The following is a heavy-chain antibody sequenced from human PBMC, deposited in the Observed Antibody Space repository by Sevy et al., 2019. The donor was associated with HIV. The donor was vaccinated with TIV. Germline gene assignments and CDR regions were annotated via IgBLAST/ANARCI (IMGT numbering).Heavy chain of an antibody. J-gene: IGHJ4*02. Sequence: GGSLRLSCVAPGFTFSNAWMSWVRQTPGKGLEWVGRIKSKTDGGTRDFAAPVKGRFAIARDDSKNTLSLQMDSLKTEDTAVYYCTAGVGTSDFDYWGQGILVTVSS. CDR3: TAGVGTSDFDY. D-gene: IGHD1-26*01. CDR1: GFTFSNAW. V-gene: IGHV3-15*01. CDR2: IKSKTDGGTR.